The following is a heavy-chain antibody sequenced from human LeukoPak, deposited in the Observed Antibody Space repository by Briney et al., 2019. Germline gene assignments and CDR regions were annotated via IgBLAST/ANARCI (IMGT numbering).Heavy chain of an antibody. D-gene: IGHD2-15*01. CDR3: AKDVVVVAATAPYYFDF. CDR1: GFLFTMYG. J-gene: IGHJ4*02. V-gene: IGHV3-33*03. Sequence: GGSLRLSCETSGFLFTMYGMHWVRQAPGKGLEWVAIVWADGSKEDYADSVKGRFTISRDRFTSTLYLQMDNLRADDTAIYYCAKDVVVVAATAPYYFDFWGQGTLVTVSS. CDR2: VWADGSKE.